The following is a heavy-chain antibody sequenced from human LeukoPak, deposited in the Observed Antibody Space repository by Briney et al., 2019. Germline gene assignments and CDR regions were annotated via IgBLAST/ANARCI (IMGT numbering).Heavy chain of an antibody. D-gene: IGHD2-15*01. CDR3: ARVRYCSGGSCPYYMDV. CDR2: IYTSAST. J-gene: IGHJ6*03. V-gene: IGHV4-4*07. Sequence: SETLSLTCTVSGGSISSYYWSWIRQPAGKGLEWIGRIYTSASTNYNPSLKSRVTMSVDTSTNQFSLKLSSVTAADTAVYYCARVRYCSGGSCPYYMDVWGKGTTVTVSS. CDR1: GGSISSYY.